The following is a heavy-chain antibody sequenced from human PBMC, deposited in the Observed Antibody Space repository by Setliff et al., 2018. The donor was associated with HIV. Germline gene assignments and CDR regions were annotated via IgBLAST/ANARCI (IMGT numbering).Heavy chain of an antibody. CDR2: MNPTSGNT. V-gene: IGHV1-8*02. CDR3: ARGHNYYYYMDV. J-gene: IGHJ6*03. CDR1: GGTFGNYA. Sequence: ASVKVSCKVSGGTFGNYAIGWVRQATGQGLEWMGWMNPTSGNTDYTQKFQGRVTMTRNTSISTAYMELSSLRSEDTAVYYCARGHNYYYYMDVWGKGTTVTVSS.